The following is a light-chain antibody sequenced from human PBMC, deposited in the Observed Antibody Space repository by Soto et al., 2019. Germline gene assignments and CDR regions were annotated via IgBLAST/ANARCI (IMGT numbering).Light chain of an antibody. Sequence: DIHMTQSPSTLSGSVGYRFTITCRASQTISSWLAWYQQKPGKAPKLLIYKASTLKSGVPSRFRGSGSGTEFTLTISSLQPDDFETYYCQHYNSYSAAFGQGTKVDIK. CDR3: QHYNSYSAA. J-gene: IGKJ1*01. V-gene: IGKV1-5*03. CDR2: KAS. CDR1: QTISSW.